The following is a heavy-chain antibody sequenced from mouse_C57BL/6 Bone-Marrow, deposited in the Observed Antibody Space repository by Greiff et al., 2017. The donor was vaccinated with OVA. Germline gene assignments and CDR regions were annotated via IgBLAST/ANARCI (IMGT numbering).Heavy chain of an antibody. V-gene: IGHV1-18*01. CDR3: AREYYYYGRLYAMDY. CDR2: INPNNGGT. D-gene: IGHD1-1*01. Sequence: EVQLQQSGPELVQPGASVKIPCKASGYTFTDYNMAWVKQSHGKSLEWIGAINPNNGGTIYNQKFKGKATLTVDKSSSTAYMELRSLTSEYTAIDYCAREYYYYGRLYAMDYWGQGTSGTVSS. J-gene: IGHJ4*01. CDR1: GYTFTDYN.